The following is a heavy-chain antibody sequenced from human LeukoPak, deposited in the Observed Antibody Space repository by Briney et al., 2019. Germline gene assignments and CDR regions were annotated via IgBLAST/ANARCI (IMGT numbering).Heavy chain of an antibody. D-gene: IGHD3-22*01. CDR3: ARERGGTYYYDSSGPFDY. CDR2: ISSSSSTI. J-gene: IGHJ4*02. V-gene: IGHV3-48*04. CDR1: GFTFSSYS. Sequence: GGSLRLSCAASGFTFSSYSMNWVRQAPGKGLEWVSYISSSSSTIYYADSVKGRFTISRDNAKNSLYLQMNSLRAEDTAVYYCARERGGTYYYDSSGPFDYWGQGTLVTVSS.